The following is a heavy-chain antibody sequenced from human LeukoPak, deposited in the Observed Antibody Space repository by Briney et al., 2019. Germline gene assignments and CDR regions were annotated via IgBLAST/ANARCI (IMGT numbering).Heavy chain of an antibody. CDR3: VVGGSPGY. V-gene: IGHV3-74*01. J-gene: IGHJ4*02. D-gene: IGHD2-15*01. CDR2: INPDGSQT. Sequence: QPGGSLRLSCAASGFTFNTYWMHWVRQAPGKGLVWVSHINPDGSQTNYADFVQGRFTASRDNTKNTWSLEMNSLRAEDTAVYYCVVGGSPGYWGQGTLVTVSS. CDR1: GFTFNTYW.